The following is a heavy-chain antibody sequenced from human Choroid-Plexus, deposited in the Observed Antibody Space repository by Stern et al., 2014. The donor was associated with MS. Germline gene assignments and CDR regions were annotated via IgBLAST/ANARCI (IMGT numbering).Heavy chain of an antibody. CDR3: AKDRQYLTYFFDH. D-gene: IGHD2/OR15-2a*01. CDR2: VSYDGSNK. V-gene: IGHV3-30*18. Sequence: QVQLVESGGGVVQPGRPLRLSCVASGFTLGSCAMHWVRQAPGKGLARVAGVSYDGSNKYYADSVKGRFTISRANSQNTLYMQIIRLRPEDTAVYYCAKDRQYLTYFFDHWGQGSLVTVSS. J-gene: IGHJ5*02. CDR1: GFTLGSCA.